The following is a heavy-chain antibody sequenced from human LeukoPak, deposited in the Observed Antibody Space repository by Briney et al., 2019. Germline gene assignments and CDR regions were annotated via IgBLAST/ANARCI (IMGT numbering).Heavy chain of an antibody. Sequence: KPGGSLRLSCAASGFTFSSYAMHWVRQAPGKGLEWVSSISSSSSYIYYADSVKGRFTISRDNAKNSLYLQMNSLRAEDTAVYYCARDLEGYSSGWYWGYWGQGTLVTVSS. D-gene: IGHD6-19*01. CDR2: ISSSSSYI. V-gene: IGHV3-21*01. CDR1: GFTFSSYA. J-gene: IGHJ4*02. CDR3: ARDLEGYSSGWYWGY.